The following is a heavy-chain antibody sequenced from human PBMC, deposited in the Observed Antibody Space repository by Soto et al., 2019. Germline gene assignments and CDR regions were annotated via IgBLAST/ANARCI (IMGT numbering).Heavy chain of an antibody. Sequence: PGESLKISCKGSGYSFTSYWISWVRQMPGKGLEWMGRIDPSDSYTNYSPSFQGHVTISADKSISTAYLQWSSLKASDTAMYYCARLVVVPSANEDYYYGMDVWGQGNTVTVFS. CDR3: ARLVVVPSANEDYYYGMDV. CDR2: IDPSDSYT. V-gene: IGHV5-10-1*01. CDR1: GYSFTSYW. D-gene: IGHD2-2*01. J-gene: IGHJ6*02.